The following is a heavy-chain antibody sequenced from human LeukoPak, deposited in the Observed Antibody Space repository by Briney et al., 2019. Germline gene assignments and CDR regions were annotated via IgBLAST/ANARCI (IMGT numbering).Heavy chain of an antibody. Sequence: GGSLRLSCAASGFTFSSYWMSWVRQAPGKGLEWVANIKQDGSEKNYVDSVKGRFTISRDNSKNTLYLQMNSLRAEDTAVYYCAKPQWLVNYFDYWGQGTLVTVSS. D-gene: IGHD6-19*01. J-gene: IGHJ4*02. CDR2: IKQDGSEK. V-gene: IGHV3-7*03. CDR3: AKPQWLVNYFDY. CDR1: GFTFSSYW.